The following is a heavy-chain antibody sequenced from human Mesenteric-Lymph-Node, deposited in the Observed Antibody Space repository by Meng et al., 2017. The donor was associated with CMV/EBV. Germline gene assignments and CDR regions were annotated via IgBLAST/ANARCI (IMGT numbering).Heavy chain of an antibody. D-gene: IGHD4-23*01. CDR1: GFTFDDYA. J-gene: IGHJ6*02. V-gene: IGHV3-9*01. CDR3: VKDSGGNLNYYGMDV. Sequence: GGSLRLSCAASGFTFDDYAMHWVRQAPGKGLEWVSRISWNSGSIGYADSVKGRFTISRDNAKNSLYLQMNSLRPEDTALYYCVKDSGGNLNYYGMDVWGQGTTVTVSS. CDR2: ISWNSGSI.